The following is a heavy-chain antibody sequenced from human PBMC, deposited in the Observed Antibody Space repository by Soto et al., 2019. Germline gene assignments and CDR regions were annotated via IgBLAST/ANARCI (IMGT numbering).Heavy chain of an antibody. V-gene: IGHV3-23*01. CDR3: AKAGGGYTKWHFDS. CDR2: ISGSGATT. D-gene: IGHD5-12*01. CDR1: GFSFSGYA. J-gene: IGHJ4*01. Sequence: EVQLLESGGGSVQPGGSLRLSCAASGFSFSGYAMALVRQAPGKGLEWVSGISGSGATTYYADSVKGRCTISRDNSKNTLSLQVNRLSAEDTAVYYCAKAGGGYTKWHFDSWGHGSLVTVSS.